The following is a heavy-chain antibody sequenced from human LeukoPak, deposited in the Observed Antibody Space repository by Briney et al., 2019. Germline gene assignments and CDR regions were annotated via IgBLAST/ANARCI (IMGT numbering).Heavy chain of an antibody. J-gene: IGHJ4*02. D-gene: IGHD3-10*01. CDR1: GFTFSSYA. CDR3: AKEKWFGELGESDY. V-gene: IGHV3-23*01. CDR2: ISGSGGSA. Sequence: GGSLRLSCAASGFTFSSYAMSWVRQAPGKGLEWVSAISGSGGSAYYADSVKGRFTISRDNSKNTLYLQMNSLRAEDTAVYYCAKEKWFGELGESDYWGQGTLVTVSS.